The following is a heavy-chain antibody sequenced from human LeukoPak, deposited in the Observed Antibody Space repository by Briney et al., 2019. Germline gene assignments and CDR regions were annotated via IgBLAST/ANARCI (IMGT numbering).Heavy chain of an antibody. CDR3: ARDGGRLQTPESPINDY. Sequence: ASVKVSCKASGYGFHSYGITWVRQAPGHGLEWMGWISGHDDRTEYAQKFQGRVTMSTDKSTSTASMELRRLTYDDTGVYYCARDGGRLQTPESPINDYWGQGTLVTVS. CDR1: GYGFHSYG. J-gene: IGHJ4*02. V-gene: IGHV1-18*01. D-gene: IGHD1-14*01. CDR2: ISGHDDRT.